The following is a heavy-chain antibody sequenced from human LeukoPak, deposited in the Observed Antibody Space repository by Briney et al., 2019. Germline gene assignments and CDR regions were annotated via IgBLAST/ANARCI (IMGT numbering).Heavy chain of an antibody. CDR1: GFTFTSSA. Sequence: SEKVSCKASGFTFTSSAMQWVRQARGQRLEWIGWIVVGSGNTNYAQKFQQRVTNTRDMSTSTAYMELSSLRSEDTAVYYCAAGMTTVTTDFRSLAATDYMDVWGKGTTVTVSS. J-gene: IGHJ6*03. CDR2: IVVGSGNT. CDR3: AAGMTTVTTDFRSLAATDYMDV. V-gene: IGHV1-58*02. D-gene: IGHD4-17*01.